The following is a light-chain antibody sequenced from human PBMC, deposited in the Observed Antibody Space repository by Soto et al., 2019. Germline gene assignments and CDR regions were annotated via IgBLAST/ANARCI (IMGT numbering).Light chain of an antibody. CDR1: QGISSY. Sequence: DIQLTQSPSFLSASVGDRVTITCRASQGISSYLAWYQQKPGKAPKLLIYAASTLQSGVPSRFSGSASGTEFTLTISSLQPEDFATYSCQQLNSYPLTFGGGTKVEIK. CDR3: QQLNSYPLT. J-gene: IGKJ4*01. V-gene: IGKV1-9*01. CDR2: AAS.